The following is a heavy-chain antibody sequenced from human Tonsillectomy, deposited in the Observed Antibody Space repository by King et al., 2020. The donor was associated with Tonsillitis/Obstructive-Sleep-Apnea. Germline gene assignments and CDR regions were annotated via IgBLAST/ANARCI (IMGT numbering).Heavy chain of an antibody. J-gene: IGHJ4*02. V-gene: IGHV3-21*01. Sequence: VQLVESGGGLVKPGGSLRLSCAVSGFTFTSYSLNWVRQAPEKGLEWVSSISSSGNYIYYADSVKGRFTISRDNANNSLYLQMNSLRAEDTAVYYCARPQNDFWGRGTLVAVSS. CDR1: GFTFTSYS. CDR3: ARPQNDF. CDR2: ISSSGNYI.